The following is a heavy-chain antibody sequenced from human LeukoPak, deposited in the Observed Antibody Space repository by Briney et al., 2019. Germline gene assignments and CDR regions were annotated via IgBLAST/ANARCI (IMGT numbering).Heavy chain of an antibody. D-gene: IGHD2-21*02. CDR1: GGSISSYY. Sequence: SETLSLTCTASGGSISSYYWSWIRQPPGKGLEWIGYIYYSGSTNYNPSLKSRVTISVETSKNQFSLKLSSVTAADTAVYYCARVLRTCGGDCGYAFDIWGQGTMVTVSS. J-gene: IGHJ3*02. CDR3: ARVLRTCGGDCGYAFDI. V-gene: IGHV4-59*01. CDR2: IYYSGST.